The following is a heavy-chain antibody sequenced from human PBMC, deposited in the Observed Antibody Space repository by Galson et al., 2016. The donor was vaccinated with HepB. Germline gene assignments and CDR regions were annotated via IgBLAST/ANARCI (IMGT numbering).Heavy chain of an antibody. CDR2: ISYDGSNK. D-gene: IGHD6-19*01. Sequence: SLRLSCAASGFTFSTYSMHWVRQAPGKGLEWVAVISYDGSNKDYADSVKGRFTISRDNSKNTLYLQTNSLSAEDTAVYYCARAEPVRYSGGWYLYYWGQGTLFTVSS. CDR1: GFTFSTYS. V-gene: IGHV3-30*04. CDR3: ARAEPVRYSGGWYLYY. J-gene: IGHJ4*02.